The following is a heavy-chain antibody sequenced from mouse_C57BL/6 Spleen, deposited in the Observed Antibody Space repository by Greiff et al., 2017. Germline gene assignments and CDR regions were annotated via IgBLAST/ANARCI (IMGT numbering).Heavy chain of an antibody. Sequence: QVQLQQPGAELVRPGSSVKLSCKASGYTFTSYWMDWVKQRPGQGLEWIGNIYPSDSETHYNQKFKDKATLTVDKSSSTAYMQLSSLTSEDSAVYYCARRTPTGYYFDYWGQGTTLTVSS. CDR3: ARRTPTGYYFDY. D-gene: IGHD4-1*02. CDR1: GYTFTSYW. J-gene: IGHJ2*01. V-gene: IGHV1-61*01. CDR2: IYPSDSET.